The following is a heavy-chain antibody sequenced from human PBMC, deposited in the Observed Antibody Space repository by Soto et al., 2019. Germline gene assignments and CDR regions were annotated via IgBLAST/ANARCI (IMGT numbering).Heavy chain of an antibody. J-gene: IGHJ6*02. CDR1: GGSLSRGGYS. CDR2: IYHSGYT. Sequence: PSETLSLTCAFSGGSLSRGGYSWNWIRPPPGKGLEWIGYIYHSGYTYYNPSLKSRVTISVDTSKNQFSLKLSSVTAADTAVYYCAKCRSSWVESGMDVWGQGTTVTVSS. CDR3: AKCRSSWVESGMDV. V-gene: IGHV4-30-2*05.